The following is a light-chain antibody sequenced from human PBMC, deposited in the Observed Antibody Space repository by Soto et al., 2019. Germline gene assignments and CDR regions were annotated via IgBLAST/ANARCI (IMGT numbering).Light chain of an antibody. J-gene: IGKJ4*01. CDR1: QSISSY. CDR2: AAS. Sequence: DIQMNPSPSSLSASVRDRVTIPCRANQSISSYLNCYQQKPGKAPKLLIYAASRLQGAVPSRFSGSGSGTDFTLTIISLQPEDFATYYCQQSYSTPARTFGGGTKVDIK. CDR3: QQSYSTPART. V-gene: IGKV1-39*01.